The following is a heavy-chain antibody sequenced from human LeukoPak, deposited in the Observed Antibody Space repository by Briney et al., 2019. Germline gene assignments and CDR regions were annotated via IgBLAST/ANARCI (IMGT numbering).Heavy chain of an antibody. D-gene: IGHD4-17*01. Sequence: GGSLRLSCAASGFTFSSYSMNWVRQAPGKGLEWVSSISSSSSYIYYADSVKGRFTISRDNAKNSLYLQMNSLRAEDTAVYYCAGDPPRNYGLFDYWGQETLVTVSS. CDR3: AGDPPRNYGLFDY. V-gene: IGHV3-21*01. CDR2: ISSSSSYI. CDR1: GFTFSSYS. J-gene: IGHJ4*02.